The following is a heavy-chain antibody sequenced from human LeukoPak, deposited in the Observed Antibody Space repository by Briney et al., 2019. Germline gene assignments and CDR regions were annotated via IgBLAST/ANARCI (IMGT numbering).Heavy chain of an antibody. CDR2: INHSGST. CDR3: ARGRGIDY. CDR1: GGSFSGYY. D-gene: IGHD3-16*01. V-gene: IGHV4-34*01. Sequence: SETLSLTCAVYGGSFSGYYWSWIRQPPGKGLEWIGEINHSGSTNYNPSLKSRVTISVDASKIQCSLKLSSVTAADTAVYYCARGRGIDYWGQGTLVTVSS. J-gene: IGHJ4*02.